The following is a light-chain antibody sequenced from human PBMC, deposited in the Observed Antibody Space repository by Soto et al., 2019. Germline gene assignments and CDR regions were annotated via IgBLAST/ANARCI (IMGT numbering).Light chain of an antibody. CDR2: DVT. J-gene: IGLJ1*01. CDR3: CSYAGTYTFYV. Sequence: QSLLTQPRSVAGAPGQSVTISCTGTSSDVGTYNYVSWYQQHPGRAPKLIIYDVTKRPSGVPDRFSGSKSGNTASLTISGLQAEDEADYHCCSYAGTYTFYVFGTGTKVTVL. V-gene: IGLV2-11*01. CDR1: SSDVGTYNY.